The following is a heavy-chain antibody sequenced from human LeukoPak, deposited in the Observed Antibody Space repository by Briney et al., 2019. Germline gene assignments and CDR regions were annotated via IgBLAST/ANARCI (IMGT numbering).Heavy chain of an antibody. D-gene: IGHD1-26*01. Sequence: GGSLRLSCAASGFTFSNAWMSWVRQAPGKGLEWVAVIWYDGSNKYYADSVKGRFTISRDNSKNTLYLQMNSLRAEDTAVYYCARDDFIVGATSDYWGQGTLVTVSS. V-gene: IGHV3-33*08. CDR2: IWYDGSNK. J-gene: IGHJ4*02. CDR3: ARDDFIVGATSDY. CDR1: GFTFSNAW.